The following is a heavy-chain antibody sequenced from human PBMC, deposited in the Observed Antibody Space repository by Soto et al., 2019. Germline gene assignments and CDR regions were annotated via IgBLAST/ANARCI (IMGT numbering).Heavy chain of an antibody. CDR3: ARRRMSTNVFDY. CDR2: IYYSGST. V-gene: IGHV4-59*01. D-gene: IGHD2-8*01. Sequence: KPSETLSLTCTVSCGSISSYYWSWIRQPPGKGLEWIGYIYYSGSTNYNPSLKSRVTISVDTSKNQFSLKLSSVTAADTAVYYCARRRMSTNVFDYWGQGTLVTVSS. CDR1: CGSISSYY. J-gene: IGHJ4*02.